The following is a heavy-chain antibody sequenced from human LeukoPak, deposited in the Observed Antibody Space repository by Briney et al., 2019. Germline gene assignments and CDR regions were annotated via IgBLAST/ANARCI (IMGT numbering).Heavy chain of an antibody. V-gene: IGHV3-66*01. D-gene: IGHD1-26*01. Sequence: GGSLRLSCAVSEFSFSAAWMSWVRQAPGKGLEWVSVIYSGGSTYYADSVKGRFTISRDNSKNTLYLQMNSLRAEDTAVYYCARGRSGSYFDYWGQGTLVTVSS. CDR1: EFSFSAAW. J-gene: IGHJ4*02. CDR3: ARGRSGSYFDY. CDR2: IYSGGST.